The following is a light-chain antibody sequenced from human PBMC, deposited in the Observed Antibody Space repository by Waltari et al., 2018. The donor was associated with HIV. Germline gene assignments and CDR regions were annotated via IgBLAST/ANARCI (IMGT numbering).Light chain of an antibody. J-gene: IGKJ1*01. V-gene: IGKV1-5*03. CDR3: QEYSGYFRT. CDR1: QSISNW. CDR2: KAS. Sequence: DIQMTQSPSTLSASVGDSVTITYRASQSISNWLAWYQKKPGKAPKLLIYKASSLESGVPSRFSGSGSGTEYTLTISSLQPDDFATYYCQEYSGYFRTFGQGTKVEIK.